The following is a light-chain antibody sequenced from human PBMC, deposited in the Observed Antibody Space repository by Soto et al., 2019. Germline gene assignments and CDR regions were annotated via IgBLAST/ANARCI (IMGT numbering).Light chain of an antibody. CDR3: CSRL. Sequence: QSALTQPASVSGSPGQSITISCTGTSTDPATYDLVSWYQQHPGKAPQRRIYEVAKRPSGVSARFSGSQSGDTASLTISGIQAADEAYYYCCSRLFGGGTKLTVL. CDR1: STDPATYDL. J-gene: IGLJ2*01. V-gene: IGLV2-23*02. CDR2: EVA.